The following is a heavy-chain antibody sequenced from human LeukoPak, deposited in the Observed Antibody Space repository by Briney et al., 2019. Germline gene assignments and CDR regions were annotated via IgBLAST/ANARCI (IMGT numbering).Heavy chain of an antibody. Sequence: GSLRLSCAASGFTFSSYYMSWVRQAPGKGLEWVSSISSSSTYMFYADSVRGRFTISGDNAKNSLYLQMNSLRAEDTAVYYCARDRGSGWHTFDYWGQGTLVTVSS. CDR2: ISSSSTYM. CDR1: GFTFSSYY. D-gene: IGHD6-19*01. CDR3: ARDRGSGWHTFDY. J-gene: IGHJ4*02. V-gene: IGHV3-21*01.